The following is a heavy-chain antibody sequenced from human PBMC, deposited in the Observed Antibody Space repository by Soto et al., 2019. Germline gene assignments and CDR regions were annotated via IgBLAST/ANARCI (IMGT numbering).Heavy chain of an antibody. CDR2: VNSDGSIT. D-gene: IGHD5-18*01. CDR1: GFDFTNSG. J-gene: IGHJ4*02. V-gene: IGHV3-74*01. CDR3: TRDQRYSSSV. Sequence: GGSLRLSCAASGFDFTNSGMHWVRQPPGKGLVWVSHVNSDGSITTYADSVKGRFTISRDNAKNTVYLQMNSLRVEDTAVYYCTRDQRYSSSVWGQGTLVTVSS.